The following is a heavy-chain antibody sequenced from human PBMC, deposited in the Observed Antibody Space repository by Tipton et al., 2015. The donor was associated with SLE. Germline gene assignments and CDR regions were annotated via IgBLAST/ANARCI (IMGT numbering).Heavy chain of an antibody. CDR2: IHSSGRT. CDR3: ARGLKNSNYYYYYYMDV. D-gene: IGHD2/OR15-2a*01. Sequence: TLSLTCTVSGGSISSYYWSWIRQPPGKGLEWIAYIHSSGRTNYNPSLKSRLTISLDTSKNQFSLKLSSVTAADTAVYYCARGLKNSNYYYYYYMDVWSKGTTVTVSS. CDR1: GGSISSYY. V-gene: IGHV4-59*01. J-gene: IGHJ6*03.